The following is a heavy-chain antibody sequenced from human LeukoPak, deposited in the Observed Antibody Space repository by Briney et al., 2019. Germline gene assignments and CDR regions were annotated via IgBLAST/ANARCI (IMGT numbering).Heavy chain of an antibody. D-gene: IGHD3-22*01. J-gene: IGHJ4*02. CDR2: IYYSGST. Sequence: PSQTLSLTCTVSGGSISSYYWSWIRQPPGKGLEWIGYIYYSGSTNYNPSLKSRVTISVDTSKNQFSLKLSSVTAADTAVYYCAREGTMRSGIDYWGQGTLVTVSS. CDR3: AREGTMRSGIDY. V-gene: IGHV4-59*01. CDR1: GGSISSYY.